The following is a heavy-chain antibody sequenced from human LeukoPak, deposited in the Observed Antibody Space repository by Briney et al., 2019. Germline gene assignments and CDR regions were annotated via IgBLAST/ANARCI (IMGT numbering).Heavy chain of an antibody. CDR3: ATGTDYGGNAELGY. CDR1: GYTLTELS. D-gene: IGHD4-23*01. CDR2: FDPEDGET. V-gene: IGHV1-24*01. Sequence: GASVKVSCKVSGYTLTELSMHWVRQAPGKGLEWMGGFDPEDGETIYAQKFQGRVTMTEDTSTDTAYMELSSLRSEDTAVHYCATGTDYGGNAELGYWGQGTLVTVSS. J-gene: IGHJ4*02.